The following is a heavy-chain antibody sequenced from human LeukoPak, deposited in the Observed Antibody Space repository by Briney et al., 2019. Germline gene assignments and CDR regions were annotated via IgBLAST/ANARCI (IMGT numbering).Heavy chain of an antibody. D-gene: IGHD7-27*01. CDR3: ARGLTANNHFDP. V-gene: IGHV4-4*07. CDR2: IYSSGTT. CDR1: GGSISSYY. Sequence: SETLSLTCTVSGGSISSYYWNWIRQPAGKGLEWIGHIYSSGTTNYNPSLKSRVTMSVDTSKNQFSLKLSSVTAADTAVYYCARGLTANNHFDPWGRGTLVTVSS. J-gene: IGHJ5*02.